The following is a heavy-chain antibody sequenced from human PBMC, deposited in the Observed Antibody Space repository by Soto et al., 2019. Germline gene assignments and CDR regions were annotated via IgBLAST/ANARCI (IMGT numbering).Heavy chain of an antibody. CDR1: GFTFDDYA. V-gene: IGHV3-9*01. J-gene: IGHJ6*02. CDR2: ISWNSGSI. CDR3: ATDSENYYYYSMDV. Sequence: EVQLLESGGGLVQPGRSLRLSCAASGFTFDDYAMHWVRQAPGKGLEWVSGISWNSGSIGYADSVKGRFTISRANAKNSLYLQMNSLRAEDTALYYCATDSENYYYYSMDVWGHGTTVTVSS.